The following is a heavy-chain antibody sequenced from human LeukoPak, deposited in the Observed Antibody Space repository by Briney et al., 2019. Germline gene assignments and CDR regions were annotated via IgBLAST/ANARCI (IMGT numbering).Heavy chain of an antibody. CDR3: ARHQAGSYYFDY. J-gene: IGHJ4*02. CDR2: IIPILGIA. CDR1: GGTFSSYA. D-gene: IGHD6-19*01. V-gene: IGHV1-69*04. Sequence: SVKVSCKASGGTFSSYAISWVRQAPGQGLEWMGRIIPILGIANYAQKFQGRVTITADKSTSTACMELSSLRSEDTAVYYCARHQAGSYYFDYWGQGTLVTVSS.